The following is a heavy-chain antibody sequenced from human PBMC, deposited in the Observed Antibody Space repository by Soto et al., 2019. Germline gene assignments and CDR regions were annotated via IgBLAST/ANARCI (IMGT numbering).Heavy chain of an antibody. Sequence: ASVKVSCKASGGTFSSYAISWVRQAPGQGLEWMGGIIPIFGTANYAQKFQGRVTITADESTSTAYMELSSLRSEDTAVYYCARDHSYEPPRGYYYHSHGMDLPSYGDTVSVS. CDR2: IIPIFGTA. J-gene: IGHJ6*02. V-gene: IGHV1-69*13. CDR3: ARDHSYEPPRGYYYHSHGMDL. D-gene: IGHD3-22*01. CDR1: GGTFSSYA.